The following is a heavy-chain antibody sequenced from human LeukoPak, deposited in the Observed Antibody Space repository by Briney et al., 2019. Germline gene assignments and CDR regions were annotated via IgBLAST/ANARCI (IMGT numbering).Heavy chain of an antibody. CDR1: GYTFTSYG. CDR3: ARGGERQLVEARADY. D-gene: IGHD6-13*01. Sequence: ASVKVSCKASGYTFTSYGISWVRQAPGQGLEWMGWISAYNGNTNYAQKLQGRVTMTTDTSTSTAYMELSSLRSEDTAVYYCARGGERQLVEARADYWGQGTLVTVSS. V-gene: IGHV1-18*01. CDR2: ISAYNGNT. J-gene: IGHJ4*02.